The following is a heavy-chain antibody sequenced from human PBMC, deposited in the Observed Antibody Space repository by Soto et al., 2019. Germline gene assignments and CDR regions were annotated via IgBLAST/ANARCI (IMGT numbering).Heavy chain of an antibody. CDR2: ISYDGSNK. CDR3: ARGRTRIAARAYYYYGMDV. Sequence: QVQLVESGGGVVQPGRSLRLSCAASGFTFSSYAMHWVRQAPGKGLEWVAVISYDGSNKYYADSVKGRFTISRENSKNTLYLQMNSLRAEDTAVYYCARGRTRIAARAYYYYGMDVWGQGTTVTVSS. J-gene: IGHJ6*02. CDR1: GFTFSSYA. D-gene: IGHD6-6*01. V-gene: IGHV3-30-3*01.